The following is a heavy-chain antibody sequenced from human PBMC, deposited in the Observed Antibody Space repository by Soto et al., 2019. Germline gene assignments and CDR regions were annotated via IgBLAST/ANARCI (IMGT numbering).Heavy chain of an antibody. CDR1: GGTFSSYA. CDR2: IIPIFGTA. V-gene: IGHV1-69*13. Sequence: SVKVSCKASGGTFSSYAISWVRQAPGQGLEWMGGIIPIFGTANYAQKFQGRVTITADESTSTAYMELSSLRSEDTAVYYCARNTHYGSGSYYPFWGQGTLVTVSS. J-gene: IGHJ4*02. D-gene: IGHD3-10*01. CDR3: ARNTHYGSGSYYPF.